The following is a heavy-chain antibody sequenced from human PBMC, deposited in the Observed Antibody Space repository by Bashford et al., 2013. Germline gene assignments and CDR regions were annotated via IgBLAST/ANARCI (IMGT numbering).Heavy chain of an antibody. Sequence: GSLRLSCAASGFTFSSYSMNWVRQAPGKGLEWVSSISSSSSYTNYADSVKGRFTISRDNAKNSLYLQMNSLRAEDTAVYYCARDGPIAAAGPNWFDPGPREPWSPSP. V-gene: IGHV3-21*04. J-gene: IGHJ5*02. CDR1: GFTFSSYS. D-gene: IGHD6-13*01. CDR2: ISSSSSYT. CDR3: ARDGPIAAAGPNWFDP.